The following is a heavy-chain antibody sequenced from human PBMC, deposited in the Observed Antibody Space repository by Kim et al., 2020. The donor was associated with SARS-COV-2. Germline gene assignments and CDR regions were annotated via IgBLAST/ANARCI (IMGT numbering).Heavy chain of an antibody. V-gene: IGHV3-33*08. CDR2: IWYDGSNK. Sequence: GGSLRLSCAASGFTFSSYGMHWVRQAPGKGLEWVAVIWYDGSNKYYADSVKGRFTISRDNSKNTLYLQMNSLRAEDTAVYYCARGHGDYYDSSGYYPHDAFDIWGQGTMVTVSS. CDR1: GFTFSSYG. CDR3: ARGHGDYYDSSGYYPHDAFDI. D-gene: IGHD3-22*01. J-gene: IGHJ3*02.